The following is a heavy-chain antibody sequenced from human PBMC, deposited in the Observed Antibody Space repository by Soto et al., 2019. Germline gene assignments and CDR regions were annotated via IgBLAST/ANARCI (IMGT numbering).Heavy chain of an antibody. CDR3: ASYYGSGSYYRAITGYYYMDV. CDR1: GGSISSYY. D-gene: IGHD3-10*01. CDR2: IYYSGST. Sequence: PSETLSLTCTVSGGSISSYYWSWIRQPPGKGLEWIGYIYYSGSTNYNPSLKSRVTISVDTSKNQVSLKLSSVTAADTAVYYCASYYGSGSYYRAITGYYYMDVWGKGTTVTVSS. J-gene: IGHJ6*03. V-gene: IGHV4-59*01.